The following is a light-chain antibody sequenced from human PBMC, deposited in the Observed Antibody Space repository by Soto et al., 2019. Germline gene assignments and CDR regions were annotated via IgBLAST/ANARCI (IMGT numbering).Light chain of an antibody. V-gene: IGLV2-14*03. Sequence: QAVLTQPAAGSGTPGQSVTISCTGSSSDVGGYDYVSWFQQHPGKAPKLVINDVANRPSGVSNRFSGSKSGNTASLTIFGLQADDEADYYSRSYFIPMSTTFVYGPGTKVAV. CDR3: RSYFIPMSTTFV. CDR1: SSDVGGYDY. J-gene: IGLJ1*01. CDR2: DVA.